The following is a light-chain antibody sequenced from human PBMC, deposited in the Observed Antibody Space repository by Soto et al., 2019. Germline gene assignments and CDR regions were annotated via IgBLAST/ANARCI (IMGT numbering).Light chain of an antibody. Sequence: EIVLTQFPATLSLSPGERATLSCRASQSVSSYLAWYQQKPGQAPRLLIYDASNRATGIPARFSGSGSGTDFTLTISSLEPEDFAVYYCQQRSNWPPFMYTFGQGTKLEIK. CDR1: QSVSSY. CDR3: QQRSNWPPFMYT. V-gene: IGKV3-11*01. CDR2: DAS. J-gene: IGKJ2*01.